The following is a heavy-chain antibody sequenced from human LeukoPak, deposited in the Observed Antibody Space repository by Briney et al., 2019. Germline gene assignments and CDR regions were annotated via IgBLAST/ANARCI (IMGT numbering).Heavy chain of an antibody. V-gene: IGHV3-23*01. J-gene: IGHJ4*02. Sequence: QSGGSLRLSCVASGFTSTNYAMNWVRQAPGKGLEWVSVLIGSSGSTDYADSVKGRFTISRDNSKNTLFLQTNSLRAEDTAIYYCAKGAYDYIEIGYFDSWGQGTLVTVSS. CDR2: LIGSSGST. D-gene: IGHD5-12*01. CDR3: AKGAYDYIEIGYFDS. CDR1: GFTSTNYA.